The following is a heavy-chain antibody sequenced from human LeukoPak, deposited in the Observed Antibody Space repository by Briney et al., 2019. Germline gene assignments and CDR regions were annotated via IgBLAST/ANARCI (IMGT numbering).Heavy chain of an antibody. CDR2: INSDGSST. CDR3: ARDYGYSGYDFGFDY. Sequence: GGPLRLSCAASGFTFSSYWMHWVRQAPGKGLVWVSRINSDGSSTSYADSVKGRFTISRDNAKNTLYLQMNSLRAEDTAVYYCARDYGYSGYDFGFDYWGQGTLVTVSS. D-gene: IGHD5-12*01. J-gene: IGHJ4*02. V-gene: IGHV3-74*01. CDR1: GFTFSSYW.